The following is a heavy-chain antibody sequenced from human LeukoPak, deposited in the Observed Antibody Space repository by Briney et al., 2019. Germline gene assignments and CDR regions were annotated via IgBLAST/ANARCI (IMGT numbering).Heavy chain of an antibody. CDR1: GYTFTSYA. D-gene: IGHD6-19*01. Sequence: GASVKVSCKASGYTFTSYAMHWVRQAPGQRLEWMGWINAGNGNTKYSQKFQGRDTITRDTSASTAYMELSSLRSEDTAVYYCARDGARYSSGHDAFDIWGQGTMVTVSS. J-gene: IGHJ3*02. CDR2: INAGNGNT. CDR3: ARDGARYSSGHDAFDI. V-gene: IGHV1-3*01.